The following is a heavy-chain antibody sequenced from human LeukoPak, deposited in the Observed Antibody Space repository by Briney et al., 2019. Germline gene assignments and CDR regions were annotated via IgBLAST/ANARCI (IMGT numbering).Heavy chain of an antibody. CDR3: ARLIMNSTPLFDY. J-gene: IGHJ4*02. CDR1: GGSVSSGSYY. Sequence: PSETLSLTCTVSGGSVSSGSYYWSWIRQPPGKGLEWIGYIYYSGSTNYNPSLKSRVTISVDTSKNQFSLKLTSVTAADTAVYYCARLIMNSTPLFDYWGQGTLVTVSS. CDR2: IYYSGST. V-gene: IGHV4-61*01. D-gene: IGHD3-10*01.